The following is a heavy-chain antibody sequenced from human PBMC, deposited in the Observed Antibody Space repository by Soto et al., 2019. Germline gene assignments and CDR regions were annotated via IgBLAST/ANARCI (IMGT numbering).Heavy chain of an antibody. CDR2: IIPIFGTA. D-gene: IGHD6-13*01. V-gene: IGHV1-69*13. CDR3: AREVRGGYSSSWGYYFDY. CDR1: GGTFSSYA. Sequence: SVKVSCKASGGTFSSYAISWVRQAPGQGLEWMGGIIPIFGTANYAQKFQGRVTITADESTSTAYMELSSLRSEDTAVYYCAREVRGGYSSSWGYYFDYWGQGTLVTVSS. J-gene: IGHJ4*02.